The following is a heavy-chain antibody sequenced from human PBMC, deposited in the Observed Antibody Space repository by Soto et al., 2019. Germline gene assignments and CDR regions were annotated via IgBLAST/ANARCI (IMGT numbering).Heavy chain of an antibody. D-gene: IGHD6-19*01. CDR1: GFTFSNYA. CDR2: ISSSSSYI. V-gene: IGHV3-21*01. Sequence: GGSLRLSCAASGFTFSNYAMNWVRQAPGKGLEWVSSISSSSSYIYYADSVKGRFTISRDNAKNSLYLQMNSLRAEDTAVYYCARDISSGWLQDAFDIWGQGTMVTVSS. CDR3: ARDISSGWLQDAFDI. J-gene: IGHJ3*02.